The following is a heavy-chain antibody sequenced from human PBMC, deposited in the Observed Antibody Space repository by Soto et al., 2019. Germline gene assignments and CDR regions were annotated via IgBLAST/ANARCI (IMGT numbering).Heavy chain of an antibody. D-gene: IGHD6-19*01. CDR2: IDPSDSYT. J-gene: IGHJ6*02. V-gene: IGHV5-10-1*01. CDR3: ARQGSGWVYYYYGMDV. Sequence: GESLKISCKGSGYSFTSYWISCVRQMPGKGLEWMGRIDPSDSYTNYSPSFQGHVTISADKSISTAYLQWSSLKASDTAMYYCARQGSGWVYYYYGMDVWGQGTTVTVSS. CDR1: GYSFTSYW.